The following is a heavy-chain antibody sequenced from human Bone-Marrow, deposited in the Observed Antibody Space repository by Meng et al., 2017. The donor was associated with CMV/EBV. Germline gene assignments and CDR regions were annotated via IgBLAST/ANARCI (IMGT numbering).Heavy chain of an antibody. V-gene: IGHV4-59*01. CDR1: GGSISSYY. Sequence: SETLSLTCTVSGGSISSYYWSWIRQPPGKGLEWIGYIYYSGSTNYNPSLKSRVTISVDTSKNQFSLKLSSVTAADTAVYYCAREGSGSYYYYGMDGWGQGTTVTVSS. CDR3: AREGSGSYYYYGMDG. J-gene: IGHJ6*02. D-gene: IGHD3-10*01. CDR2: IYYSGST.